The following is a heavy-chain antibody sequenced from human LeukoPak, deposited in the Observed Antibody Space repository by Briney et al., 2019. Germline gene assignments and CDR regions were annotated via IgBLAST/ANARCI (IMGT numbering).Heavy chain of an antibody. D-gene: IGHD1-26*01. J-gene: IGHJ4*02. V-gene: IGHV3-53*01. CDR2: IYSGGST. CDR3: ARDSMGVSGPHGY. Sequence: GGSLRLSCAASGFAVSSNYMSWVRQAPGKGLEWVSVIYSGGSTYYADSVKGRFTISRDNSKNTLFLQMNSLRTEDTAVYYCARDSMGVSGPHGYWGQGTLVTFSS. CDR1: GFAVSSNY.